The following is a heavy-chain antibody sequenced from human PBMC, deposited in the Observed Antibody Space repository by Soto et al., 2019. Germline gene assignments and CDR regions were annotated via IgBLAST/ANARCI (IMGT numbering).Heavy chain of an antibody. CDR1: GFTFSSYA. V-gene: IGHV3-23*01. CDR3: AKLPYYDILTGQIRYYYMDV. Sequence: GGSLRLSCAASGFTFSSYAMSWVRQAPGKGLEWVSAISGSGGSTYYADSVKGRFTISRDNSKNTLYLQMNSLRAEDTAVYYCAKLPYYDILTGQIRYYYMDVWGKGTTVTVSS. D-gene: IGHD3-9*01. CDR2: ISGSGGST. J-gene: IGHJ6*03.